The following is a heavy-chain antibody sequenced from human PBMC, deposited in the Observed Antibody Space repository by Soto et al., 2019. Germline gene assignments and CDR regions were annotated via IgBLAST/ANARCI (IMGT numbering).Heavy chain of an antibody. CDR2: IWYDGSNT. D-gene: IGHD1-7*01. J-gene: IGHJ5*01. V-gene: IGHV3-33*01. CDR1: GFTFSSYG. Sequence: HPGGSLRLSCAVSGFTFSSYGMHWGRQAPGRGLEGVAVIWYDGSNTYYADSVKGRFTISRDNSKNTLYLQMNSLTAEDTAVYYCASLGITGTTEWFDSWGQGTLVTVSS. CDR3: ASLGITGTTEWFDS.